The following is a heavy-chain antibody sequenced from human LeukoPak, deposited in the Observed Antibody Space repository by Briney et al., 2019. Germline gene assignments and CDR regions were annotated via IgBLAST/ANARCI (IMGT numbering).Heavy chain of an antibody. D-gene: IGHD3-9*01. CDR3: ARDSDIGFDP. V-gene: IGHV3-66*02. J-gene: IGHJ5*02. Sequence: GGSLRLSCAASGFTVSSNYMSWVRQAPGKGLEWVSVIYSGGSTNHADSVKGRFTISRDNSKNTLYLQMNSLRAEDTAVYYCARDSDIGFDPWGQGTLVTVSS. CDR2: IYSGGST. CDR1: GFTVSSNY.